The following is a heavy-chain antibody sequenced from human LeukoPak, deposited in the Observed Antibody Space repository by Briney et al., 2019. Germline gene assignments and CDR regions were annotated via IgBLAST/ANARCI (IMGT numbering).Heavy chain of an antibody. V-gene: IGHV3-30-3*01. D-gene: IGHD3-10*01. Sequence: GGSLRLSCAASGFTFSSYAMHWVRQAPGKGLEWVAVISYDGSNKYYADSVKGRFTISRDNSKNTLYLQMNSLRAEDTAVYYCARISLWFGEFVFDYWGQGTLVTVSS. CDR1: GFTFSSYA. CDR2: ISYDGSNK. CDR3: ARISLWFGEFVFDY. J-gene: IGHJ4*02.